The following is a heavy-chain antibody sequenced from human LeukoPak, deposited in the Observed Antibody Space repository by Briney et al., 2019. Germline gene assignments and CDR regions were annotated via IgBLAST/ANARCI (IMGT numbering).Heavy chain of an antibody. CDR1: GYTFTGYY. Sequence: ASVKVSCKASGYTFTGYYMHWVRQAPGQGLEWMGWINPNSGGTNYAQKFQGRVTMTMDTSISTAYMELSRLRSDDTAVYYCARDADYGDDGYFQHWGQGTLVTVSS. J-gene: IGHJ1*01. D-gene: IGHD4-17*01. CDR3: ARDADYGDDGYFQH. CDR2: INPNSGGT. V-gene: IGHV1-2*02.